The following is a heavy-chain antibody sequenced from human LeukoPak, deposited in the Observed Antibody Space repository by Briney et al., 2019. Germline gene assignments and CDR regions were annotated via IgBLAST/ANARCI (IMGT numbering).Heavy chain of an antibody. CDR2: INPNSGDT. CDR3: VRARVLSGTSS. V-gene: IGHV1-2*02. Sequence: ASVKVSCKASGYLFTGHYIHWIRQAPGKGPEWMGWINPNSGDTNYAQKFQGRVTMTSDTPISTAYVELRRLTSDDTAVYYCVRARVLSGTSSWGQGTLVTVSS. CDR1: GYLFTGHY. D-gene: IGHD1-26*01. J-gene: IGHJ4*02.